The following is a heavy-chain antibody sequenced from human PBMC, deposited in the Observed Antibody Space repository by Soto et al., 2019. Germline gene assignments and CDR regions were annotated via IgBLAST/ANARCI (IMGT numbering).Heavy chain of an antibody. D-gene: IGHD2-2*02. Sequence: QVQLVQSGAEVKKPGSSVKVSCKASGGTFSSYAISWVRQAPGQGLEWMGGIIPIFGTANYAQKFQGRVTITADKSTSTAYMELSSLRSEDTAVYYCARDCSSTSCYTWIADGPYYGMDVWGQGTTVTVSS. V-gene: IGHV1-69*06. CDR2: IIPIFGTA. CDR3: ARDCSSTSCYTWIADGPYYGMDV. J-gene: IGHJ6*02. CDR1: GGTFSSYA.